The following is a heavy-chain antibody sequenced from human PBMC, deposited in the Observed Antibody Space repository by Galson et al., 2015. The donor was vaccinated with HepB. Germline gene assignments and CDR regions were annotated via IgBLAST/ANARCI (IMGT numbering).Heavy chain of an antibody. CDR2: IIPVFGTP. V-gene: IGHV1-69*13. CDR3: ARETPGYCSSASCPNDAVDM. D-gene: IGHD2-2*01. CDR1: GGTFRPHT. Sequence: SVKVSCKASGGTFRPHTIIAWVRQAPGHGLEWMGGIIPVFGTPHYAQKFQDRVTITADESTGTAYMEMSTLTSEDTAVYYCARETPGYCSSASCPNDAVDMWGHGTTVIVSS. J-gene: IGHJ3*02.